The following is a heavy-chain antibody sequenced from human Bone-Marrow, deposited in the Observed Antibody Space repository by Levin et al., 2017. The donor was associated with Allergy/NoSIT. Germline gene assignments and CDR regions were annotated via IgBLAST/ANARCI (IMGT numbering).Heavy chain of an antibody. CDR2: IGTAGDT. CDR1: GFTFSSYD. J-gene: IGHJ3*02. V-gene: IGHV3-13*01. Sequence: SCAASGFTFSSYDMHWVRQATGKGLEWVSAIGTAGDTYYPGSVKGRFTISRENAKNSLYLQMNSLRAGDTAVYYCARARGYSGYSDAFDIWGQGTMVTVSS. CDR3: ARARGYSGYSDAFDI. D-gene: IGHD5-12*01.